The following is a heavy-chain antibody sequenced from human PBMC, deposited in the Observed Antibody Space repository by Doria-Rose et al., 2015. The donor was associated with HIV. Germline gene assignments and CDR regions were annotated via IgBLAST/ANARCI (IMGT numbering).Heavy chain of an antibody. Sequence: QVQLVQSGPVLVKPTETLTLTCTVSGVSLSGPGMGVSWIRQPPGKALEWLANIFPDDERSYKTSLKSRLTISRRTSKSQVVLTMTDMDPVDTATYYCARIKSSRWYHKYYFDFWGQGTLVIVSA. V-gene: IGHV2-26*01. D-gene: IGHD6-13*01. CDR2: IFPDDER. J-gene: IGHJ4*02. CDR3: ARIKSSRWYHKYYFDF. CDR1: GVSLSGPGMG.